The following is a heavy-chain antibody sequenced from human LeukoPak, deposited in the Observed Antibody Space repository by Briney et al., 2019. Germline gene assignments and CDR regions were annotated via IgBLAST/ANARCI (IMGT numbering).Heavy chain of an antibody. V-gene: IGHV3-23*01. D-gene: IGHD3-10*01. CDR1: GFTFSSYA. Sequence: GGSLRLSCAASGFTFSSYAMSWVRQAPGKGLEWVSAISGSGGSTYHADSVKGRFTISRDNSKNTLYLQMNSLRAEDTAVYYCANRGWFGEPHDYWGQGTLVTVSS. J-gene: IGHJ4*02. CDR3: ANRGWFGEPHDY. CDR2: ISGSGGST.